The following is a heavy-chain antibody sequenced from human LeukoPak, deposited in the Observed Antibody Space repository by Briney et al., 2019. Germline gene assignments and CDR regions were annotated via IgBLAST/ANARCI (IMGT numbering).Heavy chain of an antibody. Sequence: ASVKVSCMASGYTFTSYDINWVRQATGQGLEWMGWMNPNSGNTGYAQKFQGRVTMTRNTSISTAYMELSSLRSEDTAVYYCARGIIADRRGSWFDPWGRGTLLTVSS. CDR3: ARGIIADRRGSWFDP. D-gene: IGHD6-6*01. V-gene: IGHV1-8*01. CDR2: MNPNSGNT. CDR1: GYTFTSYD. J-gene: IGHJ5*02.